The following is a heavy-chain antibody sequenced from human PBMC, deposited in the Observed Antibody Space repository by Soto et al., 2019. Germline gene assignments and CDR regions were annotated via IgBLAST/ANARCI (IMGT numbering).Heavy chain of an antibody. CDR2: IYSGGST. CDR3: ARDRIAVAGNPEYFQH. J-gene: IGHJ1*01. V-gene: IGHV3-66*01. D-gene: IGHD6-19*01. Sequence: APWKGLEWVSVIYSGGSTYYADSVKGRFTISRDNSKNTLYLQMNSLRAEDTAVYYCARDRIAVAGNPEYFQHWGQGTLVTVSS.